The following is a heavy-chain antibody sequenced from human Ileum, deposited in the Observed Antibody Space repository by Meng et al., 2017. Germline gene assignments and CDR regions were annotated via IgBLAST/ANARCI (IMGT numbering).Heavy chain of an antibody. CDR1: GFTFSDSE. D-gene: IGHD4-17*01. CDR2: ISSSGSTI. Sequence: GGSLRLSCAASGFTFSDSEMIWVRQAPGKGLEWISYISSSGSTIYYADSVRGRFTISRDNPKNSLYLQMNSLRAEDTAIYYCARDIYDEVTTSIADSWGQGTLVTVSS. J-gene: IGHJ4*02. V-gene: IGHV3-48*03. CDR3: ARDIYDEVTTSIADS.